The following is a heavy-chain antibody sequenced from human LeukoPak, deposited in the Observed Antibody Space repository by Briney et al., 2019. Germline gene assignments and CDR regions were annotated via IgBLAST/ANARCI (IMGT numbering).Heavy chain of an antibody. CDR2: MDHSGSI. Sequence: SETLSLTCAVYGGSFSGYYWSWIRQSPGKGLEWIEEMDHSGSINYNPSLKSRVTISVDTSKNHFSLKLNSVTAADTAVYYCAKGQGDAWSGYVLNVWGKGTTVTVSS. D-gene: IGHD3-3*01. CDR3: AKGQGDAWSGYVLNV. V-gene: IGHV4-34*01. J-gene: IGHJ6*04. CDR1: GGSFSGYY.